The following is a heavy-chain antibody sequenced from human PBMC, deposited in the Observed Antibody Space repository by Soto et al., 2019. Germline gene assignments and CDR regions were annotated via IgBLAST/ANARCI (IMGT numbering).Heavy chain of an antibody. CDR1: GDSISPYY. Sequence: SETLSLTCTVSGDSISPYYWSWIRQHPGKGLEWIGYIYYSGSTYYNPSLKSRVTISVDTSKNQFSLKLSSVTAADTAVYYCARTPLLWGQGTLVTVSS. J-gene: IGHJ4*02. CDR2: IYYSGST. V-gene: IGHV4-59*06. CDR3: ARTPLL. D-gene: IGHD1-26*01.